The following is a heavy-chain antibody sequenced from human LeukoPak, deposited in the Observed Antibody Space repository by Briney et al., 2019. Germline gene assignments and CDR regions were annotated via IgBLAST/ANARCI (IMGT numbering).Heavy chain of an antibody. CDR2: ISAYNGNT. Sequence: ASAKVSCKASGYTFTSYGISWVRQAPGQGLEWMGWISAYNGNTNYAQKLQGRVTMTTDTSTSTAYMELRSLRSDDTAVYYCARDIVVVPAAMIDYWGQGTLVTVSS. J-gene: IGHJ4*02. V-gene: IGHV1-18*01. D-gene: IGHD2-2*01. CDR1: GYTFTSYG. CDR3: ARDIVVVPAAMIDY.